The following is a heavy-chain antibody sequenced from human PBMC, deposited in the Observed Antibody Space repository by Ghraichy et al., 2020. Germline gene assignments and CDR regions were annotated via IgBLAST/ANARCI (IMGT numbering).Heavy chain of an antibody. J-gene: IGHJ5*02. CDR1: GFTFSSHA. V-gene: IGHV3-23*01. D-gene: IGHD3-10*01. CDR2: VSGDANTT. Sequence: GGSLRLSCAASGFTFSSHAMSWVRQAPGKGLEWVSTVSGDANTTYYANSVKGRFTISRDNSRNTLYLQMNSLRADDTALFHCVKLIYYYGSGEKTPLGWFGPWGQGTLVTVSS. CDR3: VKLIYYYGSGEKTPLGWFGP.